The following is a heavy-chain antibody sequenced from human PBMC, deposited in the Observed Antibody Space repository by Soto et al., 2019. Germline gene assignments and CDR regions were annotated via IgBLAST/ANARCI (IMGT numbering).Heavy chain of an antibody. CDR3: ARVGWADIVVVPASGAFDI. D-gene: IGHD2-2*01. CDR2: ISSSSSTI. V-gene: IGHV3-48*02. CDR1: GFTFSSYS. J-gene: IGHJ3*02. Sequence: GGSLRLSCAASGFTFSSYSMNWVRQAPGKGLEWVSYISSSSSTIYYADSVKGRFTISRDNAKNSLYLQMNSLRDEDTAVYYCARVGWADIVVVPASGAFDIWGQGTMVTVSS.